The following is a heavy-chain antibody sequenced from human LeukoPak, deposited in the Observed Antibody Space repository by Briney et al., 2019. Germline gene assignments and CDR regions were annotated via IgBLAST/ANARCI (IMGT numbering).Heavy chain of an antibody. V-gene: IGHV3-49*04. CDR1: GFTFRSYA. CDR2: IRSKAYGGTT. CDR3: TRGYCSSISCYYYYMDV. D-gene: IGHD2-2*01. J-gene: IGHJ6*03. Sequence: GGSLRLSCAASGFTFRSYAMNWVRQAPGKGLEWVGFIRSKAYGGTTEYAASVKGRFIISRDDSKSIAYLQMNSLKIEDTAVYYRTRGYCSSISCYYYYMDVWGKGTTVTISS.